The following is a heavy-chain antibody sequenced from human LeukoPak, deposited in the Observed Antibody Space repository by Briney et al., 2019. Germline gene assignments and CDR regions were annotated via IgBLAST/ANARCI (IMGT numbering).Heavy chain of an antibody. Sequence: SETLSLTCAVSGGSISSSNWWSWVRPPPGKGLEWIGEIFLSGSTNYNPSLKSRVTISVDKSKNQFSLKLSSVTAADTAVYYCAREYYYDSSGYPLRFDYWGQGTLVTVSS. CDR1: GGSISSSNW. J-gene: IGHJ4*02. CDR2: IFLSGST. V-gene: IGHV4-4*02. D-gene: IGHD3-22*01. CDR3: AREYYYDSSGYPLRFDY.